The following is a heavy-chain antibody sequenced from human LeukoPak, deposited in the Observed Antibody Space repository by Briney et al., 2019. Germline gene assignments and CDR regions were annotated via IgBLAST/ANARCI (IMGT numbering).Heavy chain of an antibody. J-gene: IGHJ4*02. CDR3: ATPKRNYFDH. CDR1: GFAFSVYA. V-gene: IGHV3-7*01. Sequence: GGSLRLSCAASGFAFSVYAMSWLRQPPGKGLEWVANIKQDGSEKYYVESVEGRFTISRDNARNSLYLHMDSLRAEDTAVYYCATPKRNYFDHWGQGTLVTVSS. CDR2: IKQDGSEK.